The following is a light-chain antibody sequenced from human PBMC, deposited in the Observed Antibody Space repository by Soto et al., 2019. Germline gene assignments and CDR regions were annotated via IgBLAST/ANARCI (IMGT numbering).Light chain of an antibody. CDR1: QSVSSY. CDR3: QQYNNWWA. Sequence: EIVLTQSPATLSLSPGERATLSCRASQSVSSYLAWYQQKPGQAPRLLIYGTSTRATGVPARFSGSGSGTEFTLTISSLQSEDSAVYYCQQYNNWWAFGQGTKVDIK. CDR2: GTS. J-gene: IGKJ1*01. V-gene: IGKV3-15*01.